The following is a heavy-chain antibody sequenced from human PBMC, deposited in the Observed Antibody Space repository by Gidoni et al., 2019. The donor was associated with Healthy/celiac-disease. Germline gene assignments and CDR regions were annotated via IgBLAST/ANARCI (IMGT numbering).Heavy chain of an antibody. CDR2: INHSGST. V-gene: IGHV4-34*01. D-gene: IGHD6-13*01. CDR3: ARKPSYSSSWYDY. CDR1: GGSFSGYY. J-gene: IGHJ4*02. Sequence: QVQLQQWGAGLLKPSETLSLTCAVYGGSFSGYYWSWIRQPPGKGLEWIGEINHSGSTNYNPSLKSRVTISVDTSKNQFSLKLSSVTAADTAVYYCARKPSYSSSWYDYWGQGTLVTVSS.